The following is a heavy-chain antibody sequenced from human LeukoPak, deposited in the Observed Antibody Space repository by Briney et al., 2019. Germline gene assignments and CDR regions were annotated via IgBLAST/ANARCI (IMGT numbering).Heavy chain of an antibody. CDR2: ISGSGGST. CDR3: AQDRASGSYYFDY. J-gene: IGHJ4*02. Sequence: GGSLRLSCAASGFTFSSYAMSWVRQAPGKGLEWASAISGSGGSTYYADSVKGRFTISRDNSKNTLYLQMNSLRAEDTAVYYCAQDRASGSYYFDYWGQGTLVTVSS. D-gene: IGHD1-26*01. V-gene: IGHV3-23*01. CDR1: GFTFSSYA.